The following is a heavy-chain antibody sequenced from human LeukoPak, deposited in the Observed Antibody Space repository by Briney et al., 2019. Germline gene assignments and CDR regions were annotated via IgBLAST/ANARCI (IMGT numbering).Heavy chain of an antibody. D-gene: IGHD1-26*01. CDR3: ARGLYWEDAFDI. V-gene: IGHV5-10-1*01. Sequence: RGESLKISCKGSGYSFTSYWISWVRQMPGKGLEWMGRIDPSDSYTNYSPSFQGHVTISADKSISTAYLQWSSLKASDTAMYYCARGLYWEDAFDIWGQGTMVTVSS. J-gene: IGHJ3*02. CDR1: GYSFTSYW. CDR2: IDPSDSYT.